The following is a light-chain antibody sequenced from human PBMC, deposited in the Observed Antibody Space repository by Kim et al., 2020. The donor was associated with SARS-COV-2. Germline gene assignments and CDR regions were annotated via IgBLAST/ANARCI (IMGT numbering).Light chain of an antibody. CDR3: SSYGGNNNWV. Sequence: GQSVTSSCTGTSSDIGGYNHVSWYQQHPGKAPNLMIYEVSKWPSGVPDRFSGSKSGNTASLTVSGLQADDEANDYCSSYGGNNNWVFGGGTQLTVL. CDR2: EVS. V-gene: IGLV2-8*01. CDR1: SSDIGGYNH. J-gene: IGLJ3*02.